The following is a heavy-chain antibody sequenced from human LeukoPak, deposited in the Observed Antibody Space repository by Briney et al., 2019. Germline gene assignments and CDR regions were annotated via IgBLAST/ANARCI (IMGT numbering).Heavy chain of an antibody. Sequence: PVGSLRLSCAAPGFTFSSHWMLRVRPAPGKRLAWVSRISTDGSSTNAADSVKGRLTISRDNAKNTLYLQMNSLRAEDTAVYYCVREYSSSSGRAFDIWGQGTMVTVSP. D-gene: IGHD6-6*01. CDR1: GFTFSSHW. CDR2: ISTDGSST. CDR3: VREYSSSSGRAFDI. V-gene: IGHV3-74*01. J-gene: IGHJ3*02.